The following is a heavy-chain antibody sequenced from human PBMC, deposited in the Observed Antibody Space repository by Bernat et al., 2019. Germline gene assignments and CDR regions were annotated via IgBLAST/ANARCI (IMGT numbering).Heavy chain of an antibody. CDR1: GFTFSSYS. D-gene: IGHD1-1*01. CDR3: ARKAGTGALDY. J-gene: IGHJ4*02. V-gene: IGHV3-74*02. Sequence: EVQLVESGGGLVKPGGSLRLSCAASGFTFSSYSMNWVRQAPGKGLEWVSRINSDGSSTSYADSVKGRFTISRDNAKNTLYLQMNSLRADDTAVYYCARKAGTGALDYWDQGTLVTVSS. CDR2: INSDGSST.